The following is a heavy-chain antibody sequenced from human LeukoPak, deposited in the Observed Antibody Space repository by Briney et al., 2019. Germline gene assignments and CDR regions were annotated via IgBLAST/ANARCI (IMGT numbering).Heavy chain of an antibody. V-gene: IGHV3-33*01. CDR1: GFTFSSYG. Sequence: GGSLRLSCAASGFTFSSYGMHWVRQAPGKGLEWVAVIWYDGSNKYYADSVKGRFTISRDNSKNTLYLQMNSLRAEDTAVYYCARNSKSLHFGYWGQGTLVTVSS. D-gene: IGHD2/OR15-2a*01. J-gene: IGHJ4*02. CDR3: ARNSKSLHFGY. CDR2: IWYDGSNK.